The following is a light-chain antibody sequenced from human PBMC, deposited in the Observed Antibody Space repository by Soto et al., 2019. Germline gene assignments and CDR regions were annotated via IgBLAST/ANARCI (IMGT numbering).Light chain of an antibody. CDR1: ISIIGAGYE. CDR2: GNG. Sequence: QSVLTQPPSVSGAPGQRVTISCSVTISIIGAGYEVHWYHQLPGTAPKLVVSGNGNRPSGVPDRLSASKSGTSASLAITGLQAEDEGHYYCQSYDKRLTAYVFGTGTKVNVL. V-gene: IGLV1-40*01. J-gene: IGLJ1*01. CDR3: QSYDKRLTAYV.